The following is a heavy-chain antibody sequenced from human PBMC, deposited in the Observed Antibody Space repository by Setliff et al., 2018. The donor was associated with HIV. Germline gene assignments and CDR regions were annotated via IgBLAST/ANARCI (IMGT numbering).Heavy chain of an antibody. CDR3: ARARRDSYDRGRRNHYYIDV. Sequence: ASVKVSCKASGYTFSGYDINWVRQATGQGLEWMGWMNPNSGNTGYAQKFQGRVTMTGDTSIGTAYMELNNLKFEDTAVYYCARARRDSYDRGRRNHYYIDVWGKGTPVTVSS. CDR2: MNPNSGNT. V-gene: IGHV1-8*02. CDR1: GYTFSGYD. J-gene: IGHJ6*03. D-gene: IGHD3-22*01.